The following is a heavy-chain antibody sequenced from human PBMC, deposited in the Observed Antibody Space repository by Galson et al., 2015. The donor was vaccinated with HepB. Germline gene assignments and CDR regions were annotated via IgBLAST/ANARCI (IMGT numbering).Heavy chain of an antibody. D-gene: IGHD1-26*01. CDR2: IVVGSGNT. V-gene: IGHV1-58*01. CDR1: GFTFTRSA. J-gene: IGHJ4*02. Sequence: SVKVSCKASGFTFTRSAVQWVRQARGQRLEWIGWIVVGSGNTNYAQKFQERVTITRDMSTSTAYMELSSLRSEDTAVYYCAAENSGEGWFDYWGQGTLVTVSS. CDR3: AAENSGEGWFDY.